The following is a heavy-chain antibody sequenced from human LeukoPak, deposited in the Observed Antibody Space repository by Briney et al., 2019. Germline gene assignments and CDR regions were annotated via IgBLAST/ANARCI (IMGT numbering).Heavy chain of an antibody. CDR1: GFTFSSYA. Sequence: PGGSLRLSCAASGFTFSSYAMSWVRQAPGKGLEWVSATSGSGGSTYYADSVKGRFTISRDNSKNTLYLQMNSLRAEDTAVYYCAKLAIYGVVTYYFDYWGQGTLVTVSS. V-gene: IGHV3-23*01. J-gene: IGHJ4*02. D-gene: IGHD3-3*02. CDR3: AKLAIYGVVTYYFDY. CDR2: TSGSGGST.